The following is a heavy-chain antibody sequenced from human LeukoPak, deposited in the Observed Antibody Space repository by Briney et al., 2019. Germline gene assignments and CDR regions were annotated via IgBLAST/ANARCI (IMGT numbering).Heavy chain of an antibody. D-gene: IGHD3-9*01. V-gene: IGHV3-21*01. J-gene: IGHJ4*02. CDR3: ARDWDDILTGQFN. Sequence: SGGSLRLSCADSRFTFSSYSMNWVRQAPGKGLEWVSSISSTSSYIYYADSVKGRFTISRDNAKNSLYLQMNSLRAEDTAVYYCARDWDDILTGQFNWGQGTLVTVSS. CDR2: ISSTSSYI. CDR1: RFTFSSYS.